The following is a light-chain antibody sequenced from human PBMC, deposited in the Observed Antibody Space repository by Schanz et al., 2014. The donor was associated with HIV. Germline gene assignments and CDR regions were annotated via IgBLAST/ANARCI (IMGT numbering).Light chain of an antibody. J-gene: IGKJ1*01. Sequence: IQMTQSPSTLSASVGDRVTITCRASQSVDNWLAWYQQKPGKAPSVLIFQASRLKIGVPSRFSGSGSGTEFTLTISSLQPDDIATYYCQQYDSSSWTFGQGTKVEIK. CDR3: QQYDSSSWT. V-gene: IGKV1-5*03. CDR1: QSVDNW. CDR2: QAS.